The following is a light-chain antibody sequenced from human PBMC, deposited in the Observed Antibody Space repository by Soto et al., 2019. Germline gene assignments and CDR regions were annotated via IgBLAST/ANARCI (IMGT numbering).Light chain of an antibody. CDR1: QSLLHNNGNNY. CDR2: LGS. Sequence: DIVMTQSPLSLPVTPGEPASISCRSSQSLLHNNGNNYLDWYLQKPGQSPQLLIYLGSNRASGVPDRFSGSGSGTDFTLKISRVEAEDVGVYYCMQPLQTPWTFGQGTKLDIK. CDR3: MQPLQTPWT. V-gene: IGKV2-28*01. J-gene: IGKJ1*01.